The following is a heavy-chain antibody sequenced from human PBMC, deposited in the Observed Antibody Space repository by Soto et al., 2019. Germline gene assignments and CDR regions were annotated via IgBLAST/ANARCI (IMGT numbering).Heavy chain of an antibody. Sequence: GESLKISCKGSGYSFTTYWISWVRQMPGKGLEWMGRIDPSDSYTSYSPSCQGHVTISADKSLSTAYLQWSSLKASDTATYYCARRRDDGYNFCRFDYWGQGSLVTVSS. CDR1: GYSFTTYW. D-gene: IGHD3-3*01. V-gene: IGHV5-10-1*01. CDR3: ARRRDDGYNFCRFDY. J-gene: IGHJ4*02. CDR2: IDPSDSYT.